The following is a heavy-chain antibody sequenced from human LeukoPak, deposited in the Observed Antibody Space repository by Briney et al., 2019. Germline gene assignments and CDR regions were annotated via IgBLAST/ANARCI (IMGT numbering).Heavy chain of an antibody. J-gene: IGHJ4*02. D-gene: IGHD5-24*01. CDR2: IYSGGTI. CDR3: AREPAGYNFDY. V-gene: IGHV3-66*01. CDR1: GFTVSRNS. Sequence: GGSLRLSCAASGFTVSRNSMSWVRQAPGKGLEWVSVIYSGGTIYYADSVKGRFTISRDNSKNMLYLQMNSLRAEDTAVYYCAREPAGYNFDYWGQGTLVTVSS.